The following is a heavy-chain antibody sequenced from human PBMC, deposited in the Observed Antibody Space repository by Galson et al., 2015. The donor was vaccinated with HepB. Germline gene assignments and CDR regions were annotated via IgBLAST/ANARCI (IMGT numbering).Heavy chain of an antibody. V-gene: IGHV1-18*01. CDR2: ISGYNGNT. Sequence: SVKVSCKASGYIFSSYGITWVRQAPGQGLEWMGWISGYNGNTNYAQKFQHRITMTTDTSTSTAYVEARSLKSDDTAVYYCARARYSISPPDYWGQGTLVTVS. CDR1: GYIFSSYG. J-gene: IGHJ4*02. D-gene: IGHD6-6*01. CDR3: ARARYSISPPDY.